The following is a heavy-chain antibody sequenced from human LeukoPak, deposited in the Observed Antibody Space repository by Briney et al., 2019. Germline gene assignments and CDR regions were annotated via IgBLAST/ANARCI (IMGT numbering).Heavy chain of an antibody. CDR2: IYYSGST. D-gene: IGHD5-18*01. Sequence: SSETLSLTCTVSGGSISSSSYYWGWIRQPPGKGLEWIGSIYYSGSTYYNPSLKSRVTISVDTSKNQFSLKLSSVTAADTAVYYCARHVRQLWLEGFDYWGQGTLVTVSS. V-gene: IGHV4-39*01. J-gene: IGHJ4*02. CDR1: GGSISSSSYY. CDR3: ARHVRQLWLEGFDY.